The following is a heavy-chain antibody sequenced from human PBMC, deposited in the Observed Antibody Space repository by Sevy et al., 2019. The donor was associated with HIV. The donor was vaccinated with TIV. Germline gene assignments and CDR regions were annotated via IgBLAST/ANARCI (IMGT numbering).Heavy chain of an antibody. V-gene: IGHV4-31*03. CDR3: ARVVGDGYNLYYFDY. Sequence: SETLSLTCTVSGGSISSGGYYWSWISQHPGKGLEWIGYIYYSGSTYYNPSLKSRVTISVDTSKNQFSLKLSSVTAADTAVYYCARVVGDGYNLYYFDYWGQGTLVTVSS. CDR2: IYYSGST. CDR1: GGSISSGGYY. J-gene: IGHJ4*02. D-gene: IGHD1-26*01.